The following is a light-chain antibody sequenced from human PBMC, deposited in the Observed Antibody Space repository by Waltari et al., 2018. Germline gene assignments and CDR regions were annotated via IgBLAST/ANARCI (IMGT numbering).Light chain of an antibody. J-gene: IGLJ3*02. Sequence: QSALTQPASVSGSPGQSITISCTGTSSDVGNYNLVSWYQQYPGKAPKVMIYDDNRRPSGLSDRFSGSKSGNTASLTISKVQAEDEADYYCFSYAGSYTWVFGVGTKLTVL. CDR2: DDN. CDR1: SSDVGNYNL. CDR3: FSYAGSYTWV. V-gene: IGLV2-23*01.